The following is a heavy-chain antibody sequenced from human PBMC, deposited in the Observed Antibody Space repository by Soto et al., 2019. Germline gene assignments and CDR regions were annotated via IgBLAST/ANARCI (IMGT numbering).Heavy chain of an antibody. D-gene: IGHD6-19*01. Sequence: QITLKESGPTLVKPTQTLTLTCTFSGFSLSSTRMAVGWIRQPPGKALEWLALIYWDDDKRYSPFLKSRLTITKDTSKNQVVLTMSNMDPVDTARYYCAHIVVAGVGYYFDYWCQGTMVTVSS. CDR2: IYWDDDK. CDR3: AHIVVAGVGYYFDY. J-gene: IGHJ4*02. V-gene: IGHV2-5*02. CDR1: GFSLSSTRMA.